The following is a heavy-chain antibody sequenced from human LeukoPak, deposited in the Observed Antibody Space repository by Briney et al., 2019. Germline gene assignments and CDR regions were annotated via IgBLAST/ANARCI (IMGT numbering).Heavy chain of an antibody. CDR3: ATYRQVLFPFES. J-gene: IGHJ4*02. Sequence: GGSLRLSCAASGSTFSTGAMSWVSQPPGKGREGGSSIFPSGGETHYPDSVRCRFTISRDNSKSTLSLQMNSLRAEDTAIYYCATYRQVLFPFESWGQGTLVTVSS. V-gene: IGHV3-23*01. CDR1: GSTFSTGA. D-gene: IGHD2-8*02. CDR2: IFPSGGET.